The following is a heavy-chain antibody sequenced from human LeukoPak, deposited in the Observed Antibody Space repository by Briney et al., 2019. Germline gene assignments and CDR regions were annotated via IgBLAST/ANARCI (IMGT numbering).Heavy chain of an antibody. Sequence: ASVKVSCKASGYTFTGYYMHWVRQAPGQGLEWMGWINPNSGGTNYAQKFQGRVTMTRDTSISTAYMELSRLRSDDTAVYYYAREGVGYYYDSSGYGKDYWGQGTLVTVSS. CDR2: INPNSGGT. D-gene: IGHD3-22*01. J-gene: IGHJ4*02. CDR1: GYTFTGYY. CDR3: AREGVGYYYDSSGYGKDY. V-gene: IGHV1-2*02.